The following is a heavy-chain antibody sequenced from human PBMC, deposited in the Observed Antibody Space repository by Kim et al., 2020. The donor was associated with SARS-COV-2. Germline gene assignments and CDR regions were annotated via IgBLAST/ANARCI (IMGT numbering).Heavy chain of an antibody. V-gene: IGHV3-7*01. J-gene: IGHJ4*02. CDR2: STT. CDR3: ARDYGRSFDL. Sequence: STTYLVDSVRDRFTISRENAKNSLSLQMDSLRGEDTAVYYCARDYGRSFDLWGQGTLVTVSS. D-gene: IGHD4-17*01.